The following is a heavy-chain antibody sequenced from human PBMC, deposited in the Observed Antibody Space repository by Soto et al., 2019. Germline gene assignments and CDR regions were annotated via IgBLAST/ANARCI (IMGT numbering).Heavy chain of an antibody. D-gene: IGHD5-12*01. V-gene: IGHV3-74*01. CDR3: AQGQGGYSNSWHGT. CDR1: GFAFGTLW. Sequence: VQLVESGGGLVQPGGSLRLSCAASGFAFGTLWMHWVRQAPGKGLVWVSRINHDGISTAYADPVKGRFTISRDNAKNTLYLQMNSLRVEDTAVYYCAQGQGGYSNSWHGTWGQGSMVTVSS. CDR2: INHDGIST. J-gene: IGHJ5*02.